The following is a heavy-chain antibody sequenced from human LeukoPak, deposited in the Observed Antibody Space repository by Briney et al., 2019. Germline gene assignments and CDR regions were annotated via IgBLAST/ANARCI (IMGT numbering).Heavy chain of an antibody. CDR3: SRPLSFGELFRLDY. CDR1: GFTFSDYD. CDR2: ISRSGAYT. V-gene: IGHV3-48*03. D-gene: IGHD3-10*01. J-gene: IGHJ4*02. Sequence: GGSLRLSCAGSGFTFSDYDMNWVRQAPGKGLEWVSYISRSGAYTYCTDSVKGRFTVSRDNAKKSLFLQMDGLRAEDTAVYYCSRPLSFGELFRLDYWGQGTLVTVSS.